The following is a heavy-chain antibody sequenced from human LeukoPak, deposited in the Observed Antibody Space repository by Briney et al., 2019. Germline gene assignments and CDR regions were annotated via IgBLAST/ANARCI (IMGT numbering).Heavy chain of an antibody. V-gene: IGHV4-34*01. D-gene: IGHD3-10*01. J-gene: IGHJ4*02. CDR3: ARGRKPNYYGSGSYGY. CDR2: IYHSGST. Sequence: SETLSLTCAVYGGSFSGDYWSWIRQPPGKGLEWIGEIYHSGSTNYNPSLKRRVTISVDTSKNQFSLKLSSVTAADTAVYYCARGRKPNYYGSGSYGYWGQGTLVTVSS. CDR1: GGSFSGDY.